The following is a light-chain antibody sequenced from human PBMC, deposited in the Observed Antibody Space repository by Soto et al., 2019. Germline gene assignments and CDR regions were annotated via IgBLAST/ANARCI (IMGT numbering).Light chain of an antibody. V-gene: IGLV2-14*01. CDR1: SSDVGAYKY. CDR3: SSYTSSSTRV. Sequence: QSVLTQPASVSGSPGQSITISCTGTSSDVGAYKYVSWYQQHPGKAPKLLIYDVTNRASGVSTRFSGSKSGNTASLTISGLQAEDEADYYWSSYTSSSTRVFGGGTKLTVL. J-gene: IGLJ3*02. CDR2: DVT.